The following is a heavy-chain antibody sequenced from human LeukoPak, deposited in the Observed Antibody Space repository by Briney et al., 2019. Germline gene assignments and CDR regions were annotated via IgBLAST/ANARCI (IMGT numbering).Heavy chain of an antibody. CDR1: GLTFSNHW. D-gene: IGHD4-17*01. J-gene: IGHJ4*02. CDR2: IDGDGSGT. CDR3: ATVFDY. V-gene: IGHV3-74*01. Sequence: GGFLRLSCAASGLTFSNHWMNWIRQAPGKGLEWVSRIDGDGSGTSYADSVKGRFTIARDNAKNTSYLQMDSLRAEDSAVYYCATVFDYWGQGTLVTVSS.